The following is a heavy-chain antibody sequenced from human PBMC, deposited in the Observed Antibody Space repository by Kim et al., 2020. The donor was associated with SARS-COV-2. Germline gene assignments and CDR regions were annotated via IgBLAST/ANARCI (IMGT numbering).Heavy chain of an antibody. D-gene: IGHD1-1*01. CDR3: ARRQLERTYYYYYGMDV. J-gene: IGHJ6*02. Sequence: LMSRVTISVDTSKNQFSLKLSSVTAADTAVYYCARRQLERTYYYYYGMDVWGQGTTVTVSS. V-gene: IGHV4-59*08.